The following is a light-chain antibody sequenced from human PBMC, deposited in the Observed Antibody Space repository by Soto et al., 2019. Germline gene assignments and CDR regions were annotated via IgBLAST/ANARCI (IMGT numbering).Light chain of an antibody. Sequence: QSALTQPPSASGSPGQSVTISCTGTSSDVGGYNYVSWYQQHPGKVPKLMIYGVSKRPSGVPDRFSGSKSGNTASLTVSGLQAEDEADYYCSSYAGSNVWVFGGGTKLTVL. CDR2: GVS. J-gene: IGLJ3*02. CDR3: SSYAGSNVWV. CDR1: SSDVGGYNY. V-gene: IGLV2-8*01.